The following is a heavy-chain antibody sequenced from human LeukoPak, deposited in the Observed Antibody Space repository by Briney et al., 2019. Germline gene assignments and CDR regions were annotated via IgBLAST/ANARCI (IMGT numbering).Heavy chain of an antibody. CDR1: GYTFTGSY. CDR2: INPNSGGT. J-gene: IGHJ4*02. Sequence: ASVKVSCKASGYTFTGSYIHWMRQAPGQGLEWMGRINPNSGGTNYAQKFQGRVTMTRDTSISTAYMELSRLRSDDTAVYYCARDLYYYDSSGYWVYYFDYWGQGTLVTVSS. V-gene: IGHV1-2*06. D-gene: IGHD3-22*01. CDR3: ARDLYYYDSSGYWVYYFDY.